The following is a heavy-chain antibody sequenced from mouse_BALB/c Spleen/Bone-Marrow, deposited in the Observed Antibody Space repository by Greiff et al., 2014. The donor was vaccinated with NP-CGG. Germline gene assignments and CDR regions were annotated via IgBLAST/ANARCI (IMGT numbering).Heavy chain of an antibody. J-gene: IGHJ2*01. D-gene: IGHD2-4*01. CDR2: INPSNGGT. V-gene: IGHV1S81*02. CDR1: GYTFTSYY. Sequence: ESGAELVKPGASVKLSCKASGYTFTSYYMYWVKQRPGQGLEWIGEINPSNGGTNFNEKFKSKATLTVDKSSSTAYMQLSSPTSEDSAVYYCTRSTMITYFDYWGQGTTLTVSS. CDR3: TRSTMITYFDY.